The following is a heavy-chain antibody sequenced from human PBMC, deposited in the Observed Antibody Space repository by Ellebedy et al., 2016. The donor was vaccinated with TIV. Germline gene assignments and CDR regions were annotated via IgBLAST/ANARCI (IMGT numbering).Heavy chain of an antibody. CDR1: GYSFTSYW. J-gene: IGHJ5*02. D-gene: IGHD3-3*01. CDR3: AIAPYYDFWSGYGPCWFDP. Sequence: GESLKISXKGSGYSFTSYWIGWVRQMPGKGLEWMGIIYPGDSDTRYSPSFQGQVTISADKSISTAYLQWSSLKASDTAMYYCAIAPYYDFWSGYGPCWFDPWGQGTLVTVSS. CDR2: IYPGDSDT. V-gene: IGHV5-51*01.